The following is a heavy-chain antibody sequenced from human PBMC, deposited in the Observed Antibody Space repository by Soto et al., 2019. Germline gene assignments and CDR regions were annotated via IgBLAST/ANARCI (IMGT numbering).Heavy chain of an antibody. CDR3: ARVRFSGSYSDY. D-gene: IGHD1-26*01. Sequence: GASAKASCKASRYTFTSYGIRSVRHATGKGLEWMGWISAYNGNTNYAQKLQGRVTMTTDTSTSTAYMELRSLRSDDTAVYYCARVRFSGSYSDYWGQGTLVTVFS. V-gene: IGHV1-18*01. CDR2: ISAYNGNT. J-gene: IGHJ4*02. CDR1: RYTFTSYG.